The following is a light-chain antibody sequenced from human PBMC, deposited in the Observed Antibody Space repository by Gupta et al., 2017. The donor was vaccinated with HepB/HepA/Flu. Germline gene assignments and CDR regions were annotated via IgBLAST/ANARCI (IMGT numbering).Light chain of an antibody. CDR1: QSISNY. CDR3: QQSYTTLS. J-gene: IGKJ3*01. Sequence: DIQMTQSPSSLSASIGDRVTITCRASQSISNYLNWYQQKPGKAPNLLIYAASSLHSGVPSRFSSSGSGKVFTLTISSLQPEDFATYYCQQSYTTLSFGPGTKVDIK. V-gene: IGKV1-39*01. CDR2: AAS.